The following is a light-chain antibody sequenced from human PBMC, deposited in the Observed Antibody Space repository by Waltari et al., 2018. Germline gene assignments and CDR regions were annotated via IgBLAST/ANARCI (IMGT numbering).Light chain of an antibody. J-gene: IGKJ2*01. CDR2: EVS. CDR3: MQSLYLPGT. CDR1: QSLLHTDGKTY. Sequence: IVITHTPLSLSVTPGQLASISCTSNQSLLHTDGKTYLYWYLQKPGQPPQLLIYEVSKRFSGVTDRFSGSGSGTDFTLKISRVEAEDVGIYYCMQSLYLPGTFGQGTKLEI. V-gene: IGKV2D-29*01.